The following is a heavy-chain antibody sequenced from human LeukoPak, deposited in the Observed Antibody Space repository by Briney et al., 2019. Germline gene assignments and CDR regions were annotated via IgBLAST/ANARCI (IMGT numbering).Heavy chain of an antibody. CDR1: GFTFSNYA. D-gene: IGHD3/OR15-3a*01. Sequence: GGSLRLSCSASGFTFSNYAMHWVRHAPGKGLEDVSAISSNGGSTYYADSVKGRFSISRDNSKNTLYFQMSSLRAEDTAVYYCVKGTGTKYYYYGMDVWGQGTTVTVSS. CDR2: ISSNGGST. V-gene: IGHV3-64D*06. CDR3: VKGTGTKYYYYGMDV. J-gene: IGHJ6*02.